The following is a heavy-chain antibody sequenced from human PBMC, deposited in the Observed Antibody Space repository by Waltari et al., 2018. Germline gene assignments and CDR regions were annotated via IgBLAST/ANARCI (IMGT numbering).Heavy chain of an antibody. CDR3: ARETEGSGWYYFDY. D-gene: IGHD6-19*01. V-gene: IGHV3-48*04. CDR2: ISSSSTTI. CDR1: GFTFSSYS. Sequence: EVQLVESGGGLVQPGGSLRLSCAASGFTFSSYSMNWVRQAPGKGLEWVSDISSSSTTIYYGDSVKGRFTISRENAKNSLYLQMNSLRAEDTAVYYCARETEGSGWYYFDYWGQGTLVTVSS. J-gene: IGHJ4*02.